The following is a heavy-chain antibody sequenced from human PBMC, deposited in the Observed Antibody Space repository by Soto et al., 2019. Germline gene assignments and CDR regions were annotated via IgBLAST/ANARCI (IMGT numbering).Heavy chain of an antibody. CDR1: GVPFSTYS. CDR2: ISRSATYI. J-gene: IGHJ6*02. V-gene: IGHV3-21*01. CDR3: AADSGQMGFF. Sequence: GGSLRLSCAASGVPFSTYSMNWVRQSPGKGLEWVALISRSATYIYYADSAMGRFTISRDNARNSLILQMNSLRGEDTGVYYCAADSGQMGFFWGQGTTVTVSS. D-gene: IGHD3-10*01.